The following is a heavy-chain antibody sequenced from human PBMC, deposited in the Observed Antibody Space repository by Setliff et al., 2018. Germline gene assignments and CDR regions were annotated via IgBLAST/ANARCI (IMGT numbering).Heavy chain of an antibody. CDR3: ARTSTGRYFDV. J-gene: IGHJ2*01. D-gene: IGHD2-8*02. V-gene: IGHV4-38-2*01. Sequence: NPSETLSLTCAVFDFPVSGVYYWGWIRQPPGKGLEWIANVYYRGSTHYNPPLESRVTMSFDTSKNQFSLKLSSVTAADTAVYYCARTSTGRYFDVWGRGTLVTVSS. CDR2: VYYRGST. CDR1: DFPVSGVYY.